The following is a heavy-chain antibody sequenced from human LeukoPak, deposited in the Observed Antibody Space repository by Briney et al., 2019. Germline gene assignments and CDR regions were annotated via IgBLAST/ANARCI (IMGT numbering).Heavy chain of an antibody. CDR3: ARFYYDSSGYYPDYFDY. V-gene: IGHV4-30-4*01. Sequence: SQTLSLTCTVSGGSISSGDYYWSWIRQPPGTGLEWIGYIYYSGSTYYNPSLKSRVTISVDTSKSQFSLKLSSVTAADTAVYYCARFYYDSSGYYPDYFDYWGQGTLVTVSS. D-gene: IGHD3-22*01. J-gene: IGHJ4*02. CDR1: GGSISSGDYY. CDR2: IYYSGST.